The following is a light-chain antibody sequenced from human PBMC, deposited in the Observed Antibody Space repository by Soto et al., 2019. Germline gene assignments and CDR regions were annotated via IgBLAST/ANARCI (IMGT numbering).Light chain of an antibody. CDR1: QDITNQ. Sequence: DIQMTQSPSSLSASVGDTVTITCQASQDITNQINWYQQRPGKAPKLLIYDASSLESGVPSRFSGSGSGTEFTLTISSLQPDDFATYYCQQYNSYLLTFGGGTKVEIK. V-gene: IGKV1-5*01. CDR3: QQYNSYLLT. J-gene: IGKJ4*01. CDR2: DAS.